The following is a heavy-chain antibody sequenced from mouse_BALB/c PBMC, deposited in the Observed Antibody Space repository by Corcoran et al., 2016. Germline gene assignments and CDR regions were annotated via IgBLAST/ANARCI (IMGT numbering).Heavy chain of an antibody. CDR3: AREPYARDY. V-gene: IGHV9-3-1*01. CDR1: GYTFTHYG. J-gene: IGHJ4*01. CDR2: INTYTGEP. D-gene: IGHD6-1*01. Sequence: QIQWEQTGPELKKPGETVKISCKASGYTFTHYGMNWVKQAPGKGLKRMGWINTYTGEPTYADDVKGRFSFSLENTARTAYLQINNLKNEDTATYFCAREPYARDYWGQGISVTVSS.